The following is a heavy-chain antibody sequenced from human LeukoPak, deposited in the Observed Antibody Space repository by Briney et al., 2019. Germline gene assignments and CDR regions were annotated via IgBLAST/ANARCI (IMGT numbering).Heavy chain of an antibody. CDR2: IYYSGTT. J-gene: IGHJ6*02. CDR3: ARDYCSSTSCPFYYYYGMDV. Sequence: SETLSLTCTVSGGSISSGGYYWSWIRQHPGKGLEWIGYIYYSGTTHYNPSLKGRVTMSVDTSKNQFSLKLNSVTAADAAVYYCARDYCSSTSCPFYYYYGMDVWGQGTTVTVSS. CDR1: GGSISSGGYY. D-gene: IGHD2-2*01. V-gene: IGHV4-31*03.